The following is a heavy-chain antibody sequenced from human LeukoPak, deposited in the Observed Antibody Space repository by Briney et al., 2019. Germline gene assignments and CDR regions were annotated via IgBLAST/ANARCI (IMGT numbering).Heavy chain of an antibody. CDR1: GYTFTGYY. J-gene: IGHJ4*02. CDR2: INPNSGGT. V-gene: IGHV1-2*02. CDR3: TRGHYFDY. Sequence: ASVKVSCKASGYTFTGYYMHWVRQAPGQGLEWMGWINPNSGGTNYAQKFQGRVIVTRDTSISTVYMELRRLRSDDTAVYYCTRGHYFDYWGQGTLVTVSS.